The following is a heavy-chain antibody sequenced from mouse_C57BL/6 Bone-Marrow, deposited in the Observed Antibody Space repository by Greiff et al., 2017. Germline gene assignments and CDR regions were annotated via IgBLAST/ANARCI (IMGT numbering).Heavy chain of an antibody. V-gene: IGHV1-18*01. J-gene: IGHJ3*01. Sequence: VQLKESGPELVKPGASVKIPCKASGYTFTDYNMDWVKQSHGKSLEWIGDINPNNGGTIYNQKFKGKATLTVDKSSSTAYMELRSLTSEDTAVYYCARDDGYWAWFAYWGQGTLVTVSA. CDR2: INPNNGGT. CDR3: ARDDGYWAWFAY. CDR1: GYTFTDYN. D-gene: IGHD2-3*01.